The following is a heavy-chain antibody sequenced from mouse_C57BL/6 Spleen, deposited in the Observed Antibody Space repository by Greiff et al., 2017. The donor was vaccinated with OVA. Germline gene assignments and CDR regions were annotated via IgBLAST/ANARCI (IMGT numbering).Heavy chain of an antibody. J-gene: IGHJ2*01. Sequence: QVQLQQPGAELVMPWASVKLSCKASGYTFTSYWMHWVKQRPGQGLEWIGEIDPSDSYTNYNQKFKGKSTLTVDKSSSTAYMQLSSLTSEDSAVYYCARSSSGRYYFDYWGQGTTLTVSS. CDR1: GYTFTSYW. CDR3: ARSSSGRYYFDY. D-gene: IGHD3-2*02. CDR2: IDPSDSYT. V-gene: IGHV1-69*01.